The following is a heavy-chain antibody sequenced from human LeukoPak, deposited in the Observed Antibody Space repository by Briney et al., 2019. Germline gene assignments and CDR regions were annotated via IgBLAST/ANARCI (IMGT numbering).Heavy chain of an antibody. D-gene: IGHD6-19*01. CDR2: ITTSSTYI. Sequence: GGSLRLSCAASGFTFSSYSMSWVRQAPGKGLEWVSSITTSSTYISYADSVKGRFTISRDNAKNSLYLQMNSLRAEDTAVYYCARVIGGSGWYEEGSSPFFDYWGQGTLVTVSS. CDR3: ARVIGGSGWYEEGSSPFFDY. V-gene: IGHV3-21*01. CDR1: GFTFSSYS. J-gene: IGHJ4*02.